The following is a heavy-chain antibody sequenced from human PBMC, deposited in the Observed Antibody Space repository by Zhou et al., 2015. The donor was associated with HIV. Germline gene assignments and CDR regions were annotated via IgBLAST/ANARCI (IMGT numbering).Heavy chain of an antibody. D-gene: IGHD3-10*01. CDR1: GGSFTSYT. CDR3: AREGGTTDGSGSYSPGWYYGMDV. CDR2: ILPSLGTA. V-gene: IGHV1-69*16. J-gene: IGHJ6*02. Sequence: LEQSGAEMKKPGSSVKVSCKASGGSFTSYTISWVRQAPGQGLEWMGGILPSLGTANYAQKFQGRVTITADESTSTAYMELSSLRSEDTAVYYCAREGGTTDGSGSYSPGWYYGMDVWGQGTTVTVSS.